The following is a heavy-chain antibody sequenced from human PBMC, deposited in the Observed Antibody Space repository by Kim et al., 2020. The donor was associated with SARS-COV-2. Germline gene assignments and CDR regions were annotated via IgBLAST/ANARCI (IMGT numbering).Heavy chain of an antibody. CDR2: ISSSSSYT. J-gene: IGHJ6*02. Sequence: GGSLRLSCAASGFTFSDYYMSWIRQAPGKGLEWVSYISSSSSYTNYADSVKGRFTISRDNAKNSLYLQMNSLRAEDTAVYYCARVNPLTPGGGGLTRAYYYYGMDVWGQGTTVTVSS. CDR1: GFTFSDYY. CDR3: ARVNPLTPGGGGLTRAYYYYGMDV. V-gene: IGHV3-11*06. D-gene: IGHD3-16*01.